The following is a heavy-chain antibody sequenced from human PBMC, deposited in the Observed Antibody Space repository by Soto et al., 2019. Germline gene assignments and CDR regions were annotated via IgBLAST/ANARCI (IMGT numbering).Heavy chain of an antibody. Sequence: TSETLSLTCTVSGGSISSGDYYWSWIRQPPGKGLEWIGYIYYSGSTYYNPSLKSRVTISVDTSKNQFSLKLSSVTAADTAVYYCARDLYYDSSGYYYGWFDPWGQGTLVTVSS. D-gene: IGHD3-22*01. CDR3: ARDLYYDSSGYYYGWFDP. V-gene: IGHV4-30-4*02. CDR2: IYYSGST. J-gene: IGHJ5*02. CDR1: GGSISSGDYY.